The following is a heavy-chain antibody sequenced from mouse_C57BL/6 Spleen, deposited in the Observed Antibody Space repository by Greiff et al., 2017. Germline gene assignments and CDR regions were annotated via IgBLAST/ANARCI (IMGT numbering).Heavy chain of an antibody. Sequence: VQLQRSGPELVKPGASVKISCKASGYSFTGYYMNWVKQSPEKSLEWIGEINPSTGGTTYNQKFKAKATLTVDKSSSTAYMQLKSLTSEDSAVYYCARNYYYGSSPLDYWGQGTTLTVSS. CDR1: GYSFTGYY. D-gene: IGHD1-1*01. CDR2: INPSTGGT. J-gene: IGHJ2*01. V-gene: IGHV1-42*01. CDR3: ARNYYYGSSPLDY.